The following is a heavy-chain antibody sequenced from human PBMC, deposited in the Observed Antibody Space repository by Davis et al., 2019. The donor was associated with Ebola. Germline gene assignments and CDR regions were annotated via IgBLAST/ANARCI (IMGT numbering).Heavy chain of an antibody. CDR2: INPSGGST. Sequence: ASVKVSCKASGYTFTSYGISWVRQAPGQGLEWMGIINPSGGSTSYAQKFQGRVTMTRDTSTSTVYMELSSLRSEDTAVYFCARDLERGAAAGTDYWGQGTLVTVSS. CDR1: GYTFTSYG. D-gene: IGHD6-13*01. V-gene: IGHV1-46*01. CDR3: ARDLERGAAAGTDY. J-gene: IGHJ4*02.